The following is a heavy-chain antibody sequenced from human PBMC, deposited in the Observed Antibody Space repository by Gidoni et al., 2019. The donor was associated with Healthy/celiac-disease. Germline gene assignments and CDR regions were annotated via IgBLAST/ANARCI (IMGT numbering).Heavy chain of an antibody. CDR1: GFTFSSYG. V-gene: IGHV3-30*18. D-gene: IGHD2-8*01. CDR3: AKDRALGYCTNGVCYTGGYFDY. Sequence: QVQLVESGGGVVQPGRSLRLSCAASGFTFSSYGMHWVRQAPGKGLEWVAVISYDGSNKYYADSVKGRFTISRDNSKNTLYLQMNSLRAEDTAVYYCAKDRALGYCTNGVCYTGGYFDYWGQGTLVTVSS. CDR2: ISYDGSNK. J-gene: IGHJ4*02.